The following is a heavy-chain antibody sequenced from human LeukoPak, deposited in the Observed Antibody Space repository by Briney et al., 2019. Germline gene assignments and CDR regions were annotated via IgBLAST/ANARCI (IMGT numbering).Heavy chain of an antibody. D-gene: IGHD6-19*01. CDR1: GFTVSSNY. J-gene: IGHJ4*02. CDR2: IYSGGST. CDR3: ARAVVGKEDLDY. Sequence: GGSLRLSCAASGFTVSSNYMSWVRQAPGKGVEWVSVIYSGGSTYYADSVKGRFTISRDNSKNTLYLQMDSLGAEDTAVYYCARAVVGKEDLDYWGQGTLVAVSS. V-gene: IGHV3-53*05.